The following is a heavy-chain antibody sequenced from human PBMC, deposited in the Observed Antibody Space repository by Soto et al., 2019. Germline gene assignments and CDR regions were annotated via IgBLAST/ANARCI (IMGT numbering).Heavy chain of an antibody. J-gene: IGHJ3*02. CDR3: ASELEWLFDAFDI. CDR2: IIPIFGTA. CDR1: GGTFSSYA. Sequence: SVKVSCKASGGTFSSYAISWVRQAPGQGLEWMGGIIPIFGTANYAQKFQGRVTITADKSTSTAYMELSSLRSEDTAVYYCASELEWLFDAFDIWGQGTMVTVSS. D-gene: IGHD3-3*01. V-gene: IGHV1-69*06.